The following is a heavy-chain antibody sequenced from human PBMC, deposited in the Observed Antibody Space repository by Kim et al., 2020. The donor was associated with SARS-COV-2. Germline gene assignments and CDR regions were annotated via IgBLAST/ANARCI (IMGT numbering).Heavy chain of an antibody. D-gene: IGHD2-2*01. CDR2: INAGNGNT. CDR1: GYTFTSYA. V-gene: IGHV1-3*01. J-gene: IGHJ4*02. CDR3: ARGDLKYQLLWGYYFDY. Sequence: ASVKVSCKASGYTFTSYAMHWVRQAPGQRLEWMGWINAGNGNTKYSQKFQGRVTITRDTSASTAYMELSSLRSEDTAVYYCARGDLKYQLLWGYYFDYWGQGTLVTVSS.